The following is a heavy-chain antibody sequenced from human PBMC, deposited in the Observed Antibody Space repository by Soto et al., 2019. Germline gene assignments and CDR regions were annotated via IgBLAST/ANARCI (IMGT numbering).Heavy chain of an antibody. J-gene: IGHJ3*02. Sequence: QVQLVESGGGVVQPGRYLRLSCAASGFTFSSYAMHWVRQAPGKGLEWVAVISYDGSNKYYADSVKGRFTISRDNSKNTLYLQMNSLRAEDTAVYYCARGANGYYYQGAAFDIWGQGTMVTVSS. V-gene: IGHV3-30-3*01. D-gene: IGHD5-18*01. CDR2: ISYDGSNK. CDR3: ARGANGYYYQGAAFDI. CDR1: GFTFSSYA.